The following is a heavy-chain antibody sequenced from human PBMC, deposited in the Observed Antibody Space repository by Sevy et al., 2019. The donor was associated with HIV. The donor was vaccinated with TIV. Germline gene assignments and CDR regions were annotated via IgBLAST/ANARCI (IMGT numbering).Heavy chain of an antibody. CDR3: ARIEIIGYSGYDRGRFDY. V-gene: IGHV4-59*01. CDR1: GGCISSYY. D-gene: IGHD5-12*01. Sequence: SETLSLTCTVSGGCISSYYWSWIRQPPGKGLEWIGYIYYSGSTNYNPSLKSGVTILVDTSKNQFSLKLSSVTAADTAVYYCARIEIIGYSGYDRGRFDYWGQGTLVTVSS. J-gene: IGHJ4*02. CDR2: IYYSGST.